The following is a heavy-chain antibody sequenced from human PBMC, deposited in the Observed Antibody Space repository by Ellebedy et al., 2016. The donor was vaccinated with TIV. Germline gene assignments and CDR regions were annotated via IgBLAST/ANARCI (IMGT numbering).Heavy chain of an antibody. CDR3: AQDPQSVSANGFEY. J-gene: IGHJ4*02. Sequence: GESLKISCAASGFAFISYVMHWVRQAPGKGLEWVAVISFDGSDKYYADSVKGRFTISRDSSKNTVYLEMNSLGPEDTAVYYCAQDPQSVSANGFEYWGQGTLVTVSS. CDR2: ISFDGSDK. V-gene: IGHV3-30*18. CDR1: GFAFISYV. D-gene: IGHD3-10*01.